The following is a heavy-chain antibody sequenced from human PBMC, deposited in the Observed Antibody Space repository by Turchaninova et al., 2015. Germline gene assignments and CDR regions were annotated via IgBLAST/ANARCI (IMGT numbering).Heavy chain of an antibody. CDR1: GYSIRRGSF. CDR3: ARRPYYYYYMDV. V-gene: IGHV4-38-2*01. Sequence: QVQLQESGPGLLKPSETLSLTCAVSGYSIRRGSFWGWIRRPPGKGLEWIGNIYHTGSTYYNPSLKSRVTISVDTSKNKFSLKLSSVTAADTAVYYCARRPYYYYYMDVWGKGTTVTVSS. D-gene: IGHD6-6*01. CDR2: IYHTGST. J-gene: IGHJ6*03.